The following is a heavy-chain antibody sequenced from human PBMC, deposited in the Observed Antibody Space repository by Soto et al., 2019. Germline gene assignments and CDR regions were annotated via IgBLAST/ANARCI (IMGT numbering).Heavy chain of an antibody. CDR1: GYTFTSYA. CDR2: IIPIFGTA. J-gene: IGHJ5*02. V-gene: IGHV1-69*13. D-gene: IGHD1-7*01. CDR3: AIHRNHGTIYWFDP. Sequence: SVKVSCKASGYTFTSYAISWVRQAPGQGLEWMGGIIPIFGTANYAQKFQGRVTITADESTSTAYMELSSLRSEDTAVYYCAIHRNHGTIYWFDPWGQGTLVTVSS.